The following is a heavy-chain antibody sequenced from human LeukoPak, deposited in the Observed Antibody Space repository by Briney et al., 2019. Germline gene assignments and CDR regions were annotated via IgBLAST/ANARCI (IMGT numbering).Heavy chain of an antibody. D-gene: IGHD1-26*01. CDR3: ASSRYTGSYSTIDF. V-gene: IGHV4-39*07. CDR2: IYYSGST. J-gene: IGHJ4*02. CDR1: GGSISSSSYY. Sequence: SETLSLTCTVSGGSISSSSYYWGWIRQPPGKGLEWIGSIYYSGSTYYNPSLKSRVTISLDTSKNQFSLKLSSVTAADTAMYYCASSRYTGSYSTIDFWGQGTLVTVSS.